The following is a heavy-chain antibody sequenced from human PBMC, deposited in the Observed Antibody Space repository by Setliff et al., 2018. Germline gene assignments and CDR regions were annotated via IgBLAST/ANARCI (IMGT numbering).Heavy chain of an antibody. CDR2: ISDSSTVT. J-gene: IGHJ6*03. CDR3: AKSGQTSPYYYYYLDV. Sequence: PGGSLRLSCAASGFTFSSYSMNWVRQAPGKGLEWVSYISDSSTVTQYGDSVKGRFTISRDNARNSLYLQMQSLRAEDTAVYCCAKSGQTSPYYYYYLDVWGKGTTVTVSS. V-gene: IGHV3-48*04. CDR1: GFTFSSYS. D-gene: IGHD6-25*01.